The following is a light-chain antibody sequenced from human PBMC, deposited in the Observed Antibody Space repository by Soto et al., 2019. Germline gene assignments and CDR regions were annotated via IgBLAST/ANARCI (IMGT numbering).Light chain of an antibody. CDR3: QQYYNIPRT. V-gene: IGKV1-39*01. CDR1: QSIGTN. CDR2: DAS. Sequence: DIQMTQSPSSLSASVGDRVTITCRASQSIGTNLNWYHQKPGKAPSLLIYDASSLRSGVPSRFSGSGSGTDFTLTISSLQPEDFATYFCQQYYNIPRTFGQGTKLESK. J-gene: IGKJ2*01.